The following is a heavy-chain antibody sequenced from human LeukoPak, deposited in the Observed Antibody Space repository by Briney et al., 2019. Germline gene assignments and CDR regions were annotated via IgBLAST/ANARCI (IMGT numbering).Heavy chain of an antibody. D-gene: IGHD6-13*01. J-gene: IGHJ5*02. V-gene: IGHV4-38-2*02. Sequence: KPSETLSLTCAVSGYSISSGYYWGWIRQRPGKGLEWIGSIYHSGSTYYNPSLKSRVTISVDTSKNQFSLKLSSVTAADTAVYYCAREGRQQLVLVDPWGQGTLVTVSS. CDR1: GYSISSGYY. CDR3: AREGRQQLVLVDP. CDR2: IYHSGST.